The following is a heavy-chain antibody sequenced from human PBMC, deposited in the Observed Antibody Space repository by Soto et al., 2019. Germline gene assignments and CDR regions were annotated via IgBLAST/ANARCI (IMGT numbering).Heavy chain of an antibody. V-gene: IGHV1-18*01. J-gene: IGHJ4*02. Sequence: ASGKVSCKASGYTFTSYGISWLRQAPGQGLEWMGWISAYNGNTNYAQKLQGRVTMTTDTSTSTAYMELRSLRSDDTAVYYCARLHYQYDSSGYPDYWGQGTLVTVSS. D-gene: IGHD3-22*01. CDR2: ISAYNGNT. CDR3: ARLHYQYDSSGYPDY. CDR1: GYTFTSYG.